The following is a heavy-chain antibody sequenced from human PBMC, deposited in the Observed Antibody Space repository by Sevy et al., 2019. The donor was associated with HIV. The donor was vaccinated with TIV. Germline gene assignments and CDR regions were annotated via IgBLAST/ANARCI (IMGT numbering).Heavy chain of an antibody. CDR1: GFTFSNYD. CDR3: ARLVSCGGDCYYLDS. J-gene: IGHJ4*02. Sequence: GESLKISCAASGFTFSNYDMHWVRQAPGKGLVWVAVISHDERYKNYAESVKVRFTISRDNFKNTLFLQMDSLRPEDTAVYFCARLVSCGGDCYYLDSWGQGALVTVSS. CDR2: ISHDERYK. V-gene: IGHV3-30*04. D-gene: IGHD2-21*02.